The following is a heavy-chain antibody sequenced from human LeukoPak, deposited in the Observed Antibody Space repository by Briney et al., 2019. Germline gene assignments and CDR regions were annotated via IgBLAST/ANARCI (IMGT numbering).Heavy chain of an antibody. J-gene: IGHJ5*01. CDR1: GFTFSSYA. D-gene: IGHD2-15*01. CDR3: AGGQGWQFDF. V-gene: IGHV3-23*01. Sequence: GGSLRPSCAASGFTFSSYAMSWVRQAPGKGLEWVSAISGSGGSTYYADSVKGRFTISRDNSKNTLYLQMNSLRDEDTAVYYCAGGQGWQFDFWGQGTLLTVSS. CDR2: ISGSGGST.